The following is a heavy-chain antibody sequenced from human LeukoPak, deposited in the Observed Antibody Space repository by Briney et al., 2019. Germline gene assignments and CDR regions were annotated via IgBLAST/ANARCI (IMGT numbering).Heavy chain of an antibody. CDR3: ARTVVEVGGYSDVYDI. D-gene: IGHD2-2*01. CDR2: IRNDGGDT. V-gene: IGHV3-7*01. J-gene: IGHJ3*02. CDR1: GFTFSGYW. Sequence: QPRGSLSLSCAVSGFTFSGYWMSWVRQAPGRGLEWVANIRNDGGDTYYLDSVKGRFTISRDNAKNSVDLQMNSRRAEDTALYYCARTVVEVGGYSDVYDIWGQGTVVTVSS.